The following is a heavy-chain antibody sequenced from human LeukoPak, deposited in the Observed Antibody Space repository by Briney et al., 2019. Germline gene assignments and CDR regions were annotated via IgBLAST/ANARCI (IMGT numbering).Heavy chain of an antibody. CDR2: INPNSGGT. CDR1: GYTFTGYY. D-gene: IGHD1-14*01. V-gene: IGHV1-2*06. Sequence: ASVKVSCKASGYTFTGYYMHWVRQAPGQGLEWMGRINPNSGGTNYAQKFQGRVTMTTDTSTRTAYMELRSLRSDDTAVYYCARDPDHDDAFDIWGQGTMVTVSS. CDR3: ARDPDHDDAFDI. J-gene: IGHJ3*02.